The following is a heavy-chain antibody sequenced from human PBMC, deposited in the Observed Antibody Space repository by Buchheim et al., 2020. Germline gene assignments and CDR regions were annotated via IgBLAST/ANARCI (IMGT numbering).Heavy chain of an antibody. CDR2: ISYDGSNK. D-gene: IGHD3-3*01. Sequence: QVQLVESGGGVVQPGRSLRLSCAASGFTFSSYGMHWVRQAPGKGLEWVAVISYDGSNKYYADSVKGRFTISRDNSKNTLYLQMNSLRAEDTAVYYCAKDQNILGVSVFGVVTPSDYWGQGTL. CDR3: AKDQNILGVSVFGVVTPSDY. V-gene: IGHV3-30*18. J-gene: IGHJ4*02. CDR1: GFTFSSYG.